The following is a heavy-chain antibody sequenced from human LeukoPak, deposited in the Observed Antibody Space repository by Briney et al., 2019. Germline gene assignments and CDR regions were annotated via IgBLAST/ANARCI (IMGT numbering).Heavy chain of an antibody. Sequence: SETLSLTCTVSGGSISSYYWTWIRQPPGKGLACIGYVYYSGSTNYNASLKSRVTISVDTSKNQFSLKLSSVTAADTAVYFCARSQRCNPRTAYFESCGHGTPVTVS. D-gene: IGHD1-14*01. CDR1: GGSISSYY. CDR3: ARSQRCNPRTAYFES. J-gene: IGHJ4*03. CDR2: VYYSGST. V-gene: IGHV4-59*01.